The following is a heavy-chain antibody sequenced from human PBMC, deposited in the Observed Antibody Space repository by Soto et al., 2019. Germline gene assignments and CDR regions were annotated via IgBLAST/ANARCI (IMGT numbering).Heavy chain of an antibody. Sequence: GQGLEWMGGIIPIFGTANYAQKFQGRVTITADESTSTAYMELSSLRSEDTAVYYCARAAGYCIFTSCNRYNYFD. CDR2: IIPIFGTA. CDR3: ARAAGYCIFTSCNRYNYFD. V-gene: IGHV1-69*01. D-gene: IGHD2-2*02. J-gene: IGHJ4*01.